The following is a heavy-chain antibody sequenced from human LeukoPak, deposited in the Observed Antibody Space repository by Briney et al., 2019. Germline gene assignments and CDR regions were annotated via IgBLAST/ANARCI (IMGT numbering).Heavy chain of an antibody. CDR3: ARDGGYSGSYRLDY. CDR2: ISSSSSYI. Sequence: GGSLRLSCAASGFTFSSYSMNWVRQAPGKGLEWVSSISSSSSYIYYADSVKGRFTISRDNAKNSLYLRMNSLRAEDTAVYYCARDGGYSGSYRLDYWGQGTLVTVSS. J-gene: IGHJ4*02. D-gene: IGHD1-26*01. V-gene: IGHV3-21*01. CDR1: GFTFSSYS.